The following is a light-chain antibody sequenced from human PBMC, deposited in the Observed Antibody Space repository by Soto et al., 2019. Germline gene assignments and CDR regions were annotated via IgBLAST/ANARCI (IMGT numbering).Light chain of an antibody. Sequence: DIQMTQSPSSLSASVGDRVTITCRASQGIGNDLDWYQQKPGKAPKLLMYGGFSLQSGVPSRFSGRASVTEFTFINTGLQPEDCATDYCLQHYSYPWTCGQGTKVEI. V-gene: IGKV1-17*01. J-gene: IGKJ1*01. CDR2: GGF. CDR3: LQHYSYPWT. CDR1: QGIGND.